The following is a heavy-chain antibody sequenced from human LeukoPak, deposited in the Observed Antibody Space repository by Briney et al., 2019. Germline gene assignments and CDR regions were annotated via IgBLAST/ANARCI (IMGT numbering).Heavy chain of an antibody. CDR1: GITFGDNV. CDR2: IRSKAYGGTT. V-gene: IGHV3-49*04. Sequence: GGSLRLSCTASGITFGDNVMSWVRQAPGKGLEWVGFIRSKAYGGTTEYAASVKGRFTISRDDSKSIAYLQMNSLKTEDTAVYYCTRPPLYGSGSYSVDRPNWFDPWGQGTLVTVSS. J-gene: IGHJ5*02. CDR3: TRPPLYGSGSYSVDRPNWFDP. D-gene: IGHD3-10*01.